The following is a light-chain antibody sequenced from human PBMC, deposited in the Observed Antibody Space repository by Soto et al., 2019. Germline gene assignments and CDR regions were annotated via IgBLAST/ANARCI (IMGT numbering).Light chain of an antibody. CDR3: QQRSNWPIT. J-gene: IGKJ5*01. V-gene: IGKV3-11*01. CDR1: QSISTK. Sequence: IGMTQSPATLSVSPGGRATLSCRASQSISTKLAWYQQKPGQAPRLLIYDASNRATGIPARFSGSGSGTDFTLTISSLQPEDFAVYYCQQRSNWPITFGQGTRLEIK. CDR2: DAS.